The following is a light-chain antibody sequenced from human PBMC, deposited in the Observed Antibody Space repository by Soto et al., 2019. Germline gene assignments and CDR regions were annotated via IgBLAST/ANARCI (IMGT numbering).Light chain of an antibody. Sequence: HSALTQPASVSGSPGQSITISCTGTSSDVGSYKFVSWYQQHPGKAPKLMIYEGSKRPSGVSNRFSGSKSGNTASLTISGLQAEDEADYYCCSYAGSSAVVFGGGTKLTVL. CDR3: CSYAGSSAVV. J-gene: IGLJ2*01. CDR1: SSDVGSYKF. CDR2: EGS. V-gene: IGLV2-23*01.